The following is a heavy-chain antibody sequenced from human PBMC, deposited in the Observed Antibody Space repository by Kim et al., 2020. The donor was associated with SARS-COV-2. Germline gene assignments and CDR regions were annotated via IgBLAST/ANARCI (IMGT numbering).Heavy chain of an antibody. V-gene: IGHV4-59*09. J-gene: IGHJ4*02. CDR2: T. CDR3: ARGGPSSRFLDY. Sequence: TNYNPSLKGRVTMSVEPAKNQFSLNLGSVAGADTAVYYCARGGPSSRFLDYWGQGTLVTVSS. D-gene: IGHD6-13*01.